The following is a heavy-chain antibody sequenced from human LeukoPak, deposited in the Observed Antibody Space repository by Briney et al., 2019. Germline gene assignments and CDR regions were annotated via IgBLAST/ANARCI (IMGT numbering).Heavy chain of an antibody. V-gene: IGHV3-23*01. CDR2: ISGSGGST. J-gene: IGHJ4*02. CDR3: ARDKGDYDTSGSLFVF. D-gene: IGHD3-22*01. CDR1: GFTFSSYA. Sequence: GGSLRLSCAASGFTFSSYAMSWVRQAPGKGLEWVSAISGSGGSTYYADSVKGRFTISRDNSKNTLYLQMNSLRAEDTAVYYCARDKGDYDTSGSLFVFGGQGTLVTVSS.